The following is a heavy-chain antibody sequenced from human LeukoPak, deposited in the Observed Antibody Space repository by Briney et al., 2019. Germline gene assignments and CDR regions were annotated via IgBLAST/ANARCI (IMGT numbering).Heavy chain of an antibody. J-gene: IGHJ4*02. CDR2: ISSGASTM. CDR1: GFMFRSFE. V-gene: IGHV3-48*03. CDR3: ALLAVASDFDY. Sequence: PGGSLRLSCAASGFMFRSFEMYWVRRAPGKGLEWVAYISSGASTMYYADSVKGRFTISRDDAKNSLFLQMNSLRAEDTAVYYCALLAVASDFDYWGQGTLVTVSS. D-gene: IGHD6-19*01.